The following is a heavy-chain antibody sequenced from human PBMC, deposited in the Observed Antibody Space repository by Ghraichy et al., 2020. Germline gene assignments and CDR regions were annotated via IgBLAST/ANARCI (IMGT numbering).Heavy chain of an antibody. J-gene: IGHJ4*02. CDR2: IYYSGST. V-gene: IGHV4-39*01. Sequence: SETLSLTCTVSGGSISSSSYYWGWIRQPPGKGLEWIGSIYYSGSTYYNPSLKSRVTISVDTSKNQFSLKLSSVTAADTAVYYCARQSCRYSSEFDYWGQGTLVTVSS. CDR3: ARQSCRYSSEFDY. D-gene: IGHD5-18*01. CDR1: GGSISSSSYY.